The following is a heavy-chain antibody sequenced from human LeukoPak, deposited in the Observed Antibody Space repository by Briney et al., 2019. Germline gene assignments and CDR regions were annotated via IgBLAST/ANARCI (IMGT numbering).Heavy chain of an antibody. J-gene: IGHJ4*02. CDR3: ARGWEPPSYYFDY. CDR2: IYYSGST. D-gene: IGHD1-26*01. V-gene: IGHV4-59*08. Sequence: SADTLSLPCSVSGGSISSYYWLWLRQPPGEGREGIGYIYYSGSTNYNPSHKSRLTISVDTSKKQFSLKLSSVTAADTGVYYCARGWEPPSYYFDYWGQGTLVTVSS. CDR1: GGSISSYY.